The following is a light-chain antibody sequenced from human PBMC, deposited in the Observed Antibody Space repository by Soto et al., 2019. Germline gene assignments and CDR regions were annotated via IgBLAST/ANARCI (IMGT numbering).Light chain of an antibody. V-gene: IGKV1-39*01. CDR3: QQSYTTPYT. CDR1: QSVSSY. J-gene: IGKJ2*01. CDR2: AAS. Sequence: DIQMTQSPSSLSASVGDRVTITCRASQSVSSYLNWYQQKPGKAPKLLIYAASTLQSGVPSRFSGSGSGTDFTLTISSLQPEDIVTYYCQQSYTTPYTFGQRTKLEIK.